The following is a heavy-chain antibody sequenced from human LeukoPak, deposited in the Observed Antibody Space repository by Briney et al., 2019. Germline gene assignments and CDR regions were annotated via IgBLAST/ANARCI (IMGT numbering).Heavy chain of an antibody. CDR3: ATGPGTLYYYYMDV. CDR2: ISGSGGST. CDR1: GFTFSSYA. V-gene: IGHV3-23*01. J-gene: IGHJ6*03. Sequence: GGSLRLSCAASGFTFSSYAMSWVRQAPGKGLEWVSAISGSGGSTYYADSVKGRFTISRDNSKNTLYLQMNSLRAEDTAVYYCATGPGTLYYYYMDVWGKGTTVTVSS.